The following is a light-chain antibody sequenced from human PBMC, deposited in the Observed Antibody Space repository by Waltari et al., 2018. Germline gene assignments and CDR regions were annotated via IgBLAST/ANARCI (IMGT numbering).Light chain of an antibody. J-gene: IGKJ1*01. CDR1: QTLVPSAGKTY. V-gene: IGKV2-30*02. Sequence: DVVMTQSPLSLPVTLGQPASISCTSSQTLVPSAGKTYLNWFQQRPGQSPRRLIYKVSNRDSGVPDRFSGSGSGTVFTLKITRVEAEDVGTYYCMQATHWPLTFGRGTKVEIK. CDR2: KVS. CDR3: MQATHWPLT.